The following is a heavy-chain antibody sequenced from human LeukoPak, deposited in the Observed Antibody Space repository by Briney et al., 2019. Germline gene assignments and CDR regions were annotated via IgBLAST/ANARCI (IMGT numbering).Heavy chain of an antibody. Sequence: TSETLSLTCAVYGGSFSGYYWSWIRQPPGKGLEWIGEINHSGSTNYNPSLKSRVTISVDTSKNQFSLKANSVTAADTAVYYCAREDRYTTSRGDHWGQGTLVTVSS. CDR3: AREDRYTTSRGDH. D-gene: IGHD2-2*02. CDR2: INHSGST. J-gene: IGHJ4*02. CDR1: GGSFSGYY. V-gene: IGHV4-34*01.